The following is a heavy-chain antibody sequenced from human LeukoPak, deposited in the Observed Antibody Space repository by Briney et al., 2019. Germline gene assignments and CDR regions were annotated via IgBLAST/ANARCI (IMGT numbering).Heavy chain of an antibody. Sequence: KTGGSLRLSCVASGFTFSSSAFHWVRQAPGKGLDWVALISYDGSNNYYADSVKGRFTISRDNTRGTLYLQMDSLRADDTAVYYCAKGSYTTGWYNYPDLWGQETLVTVSS. J-gene: IGHJ5*02. CDR2: ISYDGSNN. D-gene: IGHD6-19*01. V-gene: IGHV3-30*18. CDR1: GFTFSSSA. CDR3: AKGSYTTGWYNYPDL.